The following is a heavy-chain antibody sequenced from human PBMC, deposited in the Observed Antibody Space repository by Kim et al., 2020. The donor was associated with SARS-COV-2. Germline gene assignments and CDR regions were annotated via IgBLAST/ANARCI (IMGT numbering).Heavy chain of an antibody. V-gene: IGHV5-51*01. CDR2: IYPTDSDT. CDR3: VRRADIGCGSRCWYFDL. CDR1: GYRFSTSW. J-gene: IGHJ2*01. Sequence: GESLKISCKGFGYRFSTSWIGWVRQMPGKGLEWMGIIYPTDSDTRYSPSFQGQVTISADKSISTAYLQWSSLKASDTAMYYCVRRADIGCGSRCWYFDLWGRGALVTVSS. D-gene: IGHD2-15*01.